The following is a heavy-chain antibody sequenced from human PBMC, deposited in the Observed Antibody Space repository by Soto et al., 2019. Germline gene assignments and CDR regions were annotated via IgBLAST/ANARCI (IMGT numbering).Heavy chain of an antibody. Sequence: SETLSLTCAVYGGSFSGYYWSWIRQPPGKGLEWIGEINHSGSTNYNPSLKSRVTISVDTSKNQFSLKLSSVTAADTAVYYCARPNSGYDPMAFDIWGQGTMVTVSS. J-gene: IGHJ3*02. D-gene: IGHD5-12*01. CDR3: ARPNSGYDPMAFDI. CDR1: GGSFSGYY. CDR2: INHSGST. V-gene: IGHV4-34*01.